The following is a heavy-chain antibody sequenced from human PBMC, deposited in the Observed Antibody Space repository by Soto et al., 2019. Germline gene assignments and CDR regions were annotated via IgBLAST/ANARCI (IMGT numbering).Heavy chain of an antibody. J-gene: IGHJ2*01. V-gene: IGHV4-59*01. CDR3: AIFNPYFDL. Sequence: QVQLQESGPGLVKPSETLSLTCTVSGGSISSYYWSWIRQPPGKGLEWIGYIYYTGSTNYNPSLKRPVTILVRTTNNQLSLPPSSLTTADTTVYSCAIFNPYFDLLGRGTLVTVSS. CDR1: GGSISSYY. CDR2: IYYTGST.